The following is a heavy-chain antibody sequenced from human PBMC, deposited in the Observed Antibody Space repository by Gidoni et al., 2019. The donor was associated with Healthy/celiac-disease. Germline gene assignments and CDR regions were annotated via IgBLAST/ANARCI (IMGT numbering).Heavy chain of an antibody. CDR3: ARATNSPDAFDI. V-gene: IGHV3-33*01. J-gene: IGHJ3*02. CDR1: GFTFSSYG. CDR2: IWYDGSNK. D-gene: IGHD2-2*01. Sequence: QVQLVESGGGVVQPGRSLRLSCAASGFTFSSYGMHWVRQAPGKGLAWVAVIWYDGSNKYYADSVKGRFTISRDNSKNTLYLQMNSLRAEDTAVYYCARATNSPDAFDIWGQGTMVTVSS.